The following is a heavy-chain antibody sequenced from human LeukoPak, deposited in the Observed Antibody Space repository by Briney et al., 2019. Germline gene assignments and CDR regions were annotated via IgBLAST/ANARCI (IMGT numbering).Heavy chain of an antibody. CDR3: ARVYSLWYFDY. CDR1: GFTVSSNY. D-gene: IGHD1-26*01. V-gene: IGHV3-53*01. J-gene: IGHJ4*02. Sequence: GGSLRLSCAASGFTVSSNYMSWVRQAPGKGLEWVSVIYSGGSTYYADSVKGRFTISRDNSKNTLYLQMNSLRAEDAAVYYCARVYSLWYFDYWGQGTLVTVSS. CDR2: IYSGGST.